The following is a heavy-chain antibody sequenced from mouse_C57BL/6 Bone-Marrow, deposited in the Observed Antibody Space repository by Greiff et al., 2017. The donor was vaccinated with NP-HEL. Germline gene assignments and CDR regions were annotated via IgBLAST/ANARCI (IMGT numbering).Heavy chain of an antibody. CDR2: IRSKSSNYAT. CDR3: VRDGGSSYLAWFAY. D-gene: IGHD1-1*01. V-gene: IGHV10-3*01. J-gene: IGHJ3*01. Sequence: EVKLVESGGGLVQPKGSLKLSCAASGFTFNTYAMHWVRQAPGKGLEWVARIRSKSSNYATYYADSVKDRFTISRDDSQSMLYLQMNHLKTEDTAMYYCVRDGGSSYLAWFAYWGQGTLVTVSA. CDR1: GFTFNTYA.